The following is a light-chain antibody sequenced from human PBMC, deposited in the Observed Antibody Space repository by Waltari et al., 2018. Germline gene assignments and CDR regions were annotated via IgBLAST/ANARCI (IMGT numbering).Light chain of an antibody. CDR2: EVS. J-gene: IGLJ1*01. Sequence: SALTQPASVSGSPGQSITISCSGTDSDVGAYDFVSWYQQHPGKAPHLIIYEVSNRPSGISNRCPASKSGNTASLTISGLQAEDEADDYCSSYTTSSAPGVFGTGTRVTVL. V-gene: IGLV2-14*01. CDR1: DSDVGAYDF. CDR3: SSYTTSSAPGV.